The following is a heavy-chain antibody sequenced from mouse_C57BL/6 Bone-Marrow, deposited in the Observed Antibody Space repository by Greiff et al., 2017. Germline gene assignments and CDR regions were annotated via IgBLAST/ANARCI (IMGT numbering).Heavy chain of an antibody. V-gene: IGHV1-15*01. J-gene: IGHJ2*01. D-gene: IGHD1-1*01. CDR2: IDPETGGT. Sequence: QVQLKQSGAELVRPGASVTLSCKASGYTFTDYEMHWVKQTPVHGLEWIGAIDPETGGTAYNQKFKGKAILTADKSSSTAYMELRSLTSEDSAVYYCKITTVGYFDYWGQGTTLTVSS. CDR1: GYTFTDYE. CDR3: KITTVGYFDY.